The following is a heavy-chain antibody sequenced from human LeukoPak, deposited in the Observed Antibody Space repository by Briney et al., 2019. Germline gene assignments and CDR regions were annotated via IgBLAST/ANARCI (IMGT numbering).Heavy chain of an antibody. D-gene: IGHD3-16*02. CDR2: IYYSGST. Sequence: PSETLSLTCTVSGGSISSYYWSWIRQPPGKGLEWIGYIYYSGSTNYNPSLKSRVTISVDTSKNQFSLKLSSVTAADTAVYYCARGYDYVWGSYRSPHFDYWGQGTLVTVSS. CDR1: GGSISSYY. V-gene: IGHV4-59*08. CDR3: ARGYDYVWGSYRSPHFDY. J-gene: IGHJ4*02.